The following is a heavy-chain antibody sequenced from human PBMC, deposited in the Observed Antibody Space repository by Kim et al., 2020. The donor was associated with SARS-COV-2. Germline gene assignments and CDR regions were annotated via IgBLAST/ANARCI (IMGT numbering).Heavy chain of an antibody. J-gene: IGHJ6*02. Sequence: SVKVSCKASGGTFSSYAISWVRQAPGQGLEWMGGIIPIFGTANYAQKFQGRVTFTADESTSTAYMELSSLRSEDTAVYYCVLFWASYYGMDVWGQGTTVTVSS. D-gene: IGHD3-10*02. CDR3: VLFWASYYGMDV. V-gene: IGHV1-69*13. CDR2: IIPIFGTA. CDR1: GGTFSSYA.